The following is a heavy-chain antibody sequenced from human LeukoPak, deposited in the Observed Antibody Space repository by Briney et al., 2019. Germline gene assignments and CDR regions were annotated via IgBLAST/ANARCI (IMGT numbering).Heavy chain of an antibody. D-gene: IGHD2-15*01. V-gene: IGHV3-48*04. CDR1: GFTFSSYA. J-gene: IGHJ4*02. CDR2: ISSSGSTI. Sequence: GGSLRLSCAASGFTFSSYAMSWVRQAPGKGLEWVSYISSSGSTIYYADSVKGRFTISRDNAKNSLYLQMNSLRAEDTAVYYCARVMRSGGSKNLWPSPSFDYWGQGTLVTVSS. CDR3: ARVMRSGGSKNLWPSPSFDY.